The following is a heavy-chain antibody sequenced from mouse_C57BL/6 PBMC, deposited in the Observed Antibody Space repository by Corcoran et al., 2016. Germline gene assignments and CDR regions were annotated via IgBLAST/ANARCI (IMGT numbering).Heavy chain of an antibody. CDR2: IYPRSGNT. D-gene: IGHD1-1*01. Sequence: QVLLQQSGAELARPGASVKLSCKASGYTFTSYGISWVKQRTGQGLEWIGEIYPRSGNTYYNEKFKGKANLTADKSSSTAYMELRSLTSEDSAVDFCARFSTVVADWYCDVWGTGTTVTVAS. CDR1: GYTFTSYG. V-gene: IGHV1-81*01. J-gene: IGHJ1*03. CDR3: ARFSTVVADWYCDV.